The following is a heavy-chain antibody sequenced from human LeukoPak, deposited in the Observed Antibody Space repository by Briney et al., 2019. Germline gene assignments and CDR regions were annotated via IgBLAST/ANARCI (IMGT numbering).Heavy chain of an antibody. J-gene: IGHJ4*02. Sequence: GGSLRLSCAASGITFNSYTMNWVRQAPGKGLEWVSSISSSSSYIYYAASVKGRFTISRDNAKNSLYLQMNRLRAEDTAVYYCARERQLERLAFGKEGSAFDYWGQGTLVAVSS. D-gene: IGHD1-1*01. V-gene: IGHV3-21*01. CDR2: ISSSSSYI. CDR1: GITFNSYT. CDR3: ARERQLERLAFGKEGSAFDY.